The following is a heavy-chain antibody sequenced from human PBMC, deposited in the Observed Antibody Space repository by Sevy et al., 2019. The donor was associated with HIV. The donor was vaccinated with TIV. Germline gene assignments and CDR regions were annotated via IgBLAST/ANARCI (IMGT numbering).Heavy chain of an antibody. CDR3: ASDRRFCGNECYLYYYYGMDV. Sequence: GGSLRLSCAASGFNVNDNYMTWVRQAPGKGLEWVSIIHADGSSYYADSVKGRFTMSRDDSKNILNLQMNSLRADDTAVYYCASDRRFCGNECYLYYYYGMDVWGQGTAVTVSS. CDR2: IHADGSS. J-gene: IGHJ6*02. V-gene: IGHV3-53*01. CDR1: GFNVNDNY. D-gene: IGHD3-16*02.